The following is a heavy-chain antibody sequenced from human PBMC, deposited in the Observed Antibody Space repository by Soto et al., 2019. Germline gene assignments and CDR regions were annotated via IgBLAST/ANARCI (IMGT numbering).Heavy chain of an antibody. CDR1: GASISSGGYY. D-gene: IGHD6-19*01. CDR3: ARDHTSGCDKYYFDY. CDR2: IYYSGNT. J-gene: IGHJ4*02. Sequence: QVQLQESGPGLVKPSQTLSLTCTVSGASISSGGYYWSWIRQHPGKGLEWIGYIYYSGNTYYTPSLRSRVTISVDTSKNQFSLRLSSVTAADTAVYYCARDHTSGCDKYYFDYWGQGTLVTVSS. V-gene: IGHV4-31*03.